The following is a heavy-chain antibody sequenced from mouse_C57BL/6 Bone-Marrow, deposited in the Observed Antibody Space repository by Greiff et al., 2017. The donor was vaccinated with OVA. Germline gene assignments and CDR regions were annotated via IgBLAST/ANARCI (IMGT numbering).Heavy chain of an antibody. CDR1: GYTFTSYW. CDR3: ARLGTTVVAHFDY. D-gene: IGHD1-1*01. V-gene: IGHV1-69*01. CDR2: IDPSDSYT. J-gene: IGHJ2*01. Sequence: QVQLQQPGAELVMPGASVKLSCKASGYTFTSYWMHWVKQRPGKGLEWIGEIDPSDSYTNYNQKFKGKSTLTVDKSSSTAYMQLSSLTSEDSAVYDVARLGTTVVAHFDYWGQGTTLTVSS.